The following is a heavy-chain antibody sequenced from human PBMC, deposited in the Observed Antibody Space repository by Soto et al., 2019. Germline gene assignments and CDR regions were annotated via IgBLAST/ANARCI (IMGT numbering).Heavy chain of an antibody. Sequence: PSETLSLTCAVYGGSFSGYYWSWIRQPPGKGLEWIGEINHSGSTNYNPSLKSRVTISVDTSKNQFSLKLSSVTAADTAVYYCAREIRNPLDIRYFDWLSNYYYYYGMDVWGQGTTVTVSS. CDR3: AREIRNPLDIRYFDWLSNYYYYYGMDV. D-gene: IGHD3-9*01. CDR2: INHSGST. V-gene: IGHV4-34*01. J-gene: IGHJ6*02. CDR1: GGSFSGYY.